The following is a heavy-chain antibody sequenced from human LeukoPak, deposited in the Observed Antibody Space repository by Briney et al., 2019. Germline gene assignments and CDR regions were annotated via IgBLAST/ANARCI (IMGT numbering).Heavy chain of an antibody. CDR1: GGSISSSSYY. Sequence: SETLSLTCTVSGGSISSSSYYWGWIRQPPGKGLEWIGSIYYSGSTYYNPSLKSRVTISVDTSKNQFSLKLSSVTAADTAVYYCARDGVAAAAGTAFDYWGQGTLVTVSS. CDR2: IYYSGST. V-gene: IGHV4-39*02. J-gene: IGHJ4*02. CDR3: ARDGVAAAAGTAFDY. D-gene: IGHD6-13*01.